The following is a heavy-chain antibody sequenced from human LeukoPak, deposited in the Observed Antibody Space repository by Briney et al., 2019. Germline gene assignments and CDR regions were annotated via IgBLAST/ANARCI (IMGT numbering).Heavy chain of an antibody. CDR1: GYSFTSYW. CDR3: ARRGPFGSTTPPGASDFDY. D-gene: IGHD6-13*01. J-gene: IGHJ4*02. CDR2: IYPGDSDT. Sequence: GASLQISCKGSGYSFTSYWIGWVRQMPGKGLEWMGIIYPGDSDTRYSPSFQGQVTISADKSISTAYLQWSSLKASDTAMYYCARRGPFGSTTPPGASDFDYWGQGTLVTVSS. V-gene: IGHV5-51*01.